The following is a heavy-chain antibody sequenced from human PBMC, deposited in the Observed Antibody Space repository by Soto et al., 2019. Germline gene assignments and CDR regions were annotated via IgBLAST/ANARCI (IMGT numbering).Heavy chain of an antibody. CDR3: ARDNLVEYSSSPPRGIYYYYMDV. D-gene: IGHD6-6*01. J-gene: IGHJ6*03. V-gene: IGHV1-46*03. CDR1: GYTFTSYY. CDR2: INPSGGST. Sequence: ASVKVACXASGYTFTSYYMHWVRQTPGQGLEWMGIINPSGGSTSYAQKFQGRVTMTRDTSTSTVYMELSSLRSEDTAVYYCARDNLVEYSSSPPRGIYYYYMDVWGKGTTVTVSS.